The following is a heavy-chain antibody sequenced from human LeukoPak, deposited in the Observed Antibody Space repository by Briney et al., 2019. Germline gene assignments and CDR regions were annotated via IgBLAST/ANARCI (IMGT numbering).Heavy chain of an antibody. D-gene: IGHD3-22*01. J-gene: IGHJ6*02. V-gene: IGHV3-33*01. CDR2: IWFDGSNE. CDR1: GFTFSNSG. Sequence: PGGSLRLSCAASGFTFSNSGMHWVRQAPGKGLEWVAVIWFDGSNEFYADSVKGRFTISRDNSKNTVSLQMNSLRAEDTALYYCAREIGYGMDVWGQGTTVTVSS. CDR3: AREIGYGMDV.